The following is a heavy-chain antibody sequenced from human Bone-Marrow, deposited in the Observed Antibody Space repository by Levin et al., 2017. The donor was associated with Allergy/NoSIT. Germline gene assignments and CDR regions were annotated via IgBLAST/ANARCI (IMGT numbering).Heavy chain of an antibody. D-gene: IGHD4-23*01. CDR1: GGPIIDYY. CDR3: AKVAYGSNYAFDI. J-gene: IGHJ3*02. Sequence: PSQTLSLTCTVAGGPIIDYYWSWIRPPPGKGLEWVGYIYYSGTTNYNPSLKSRATISLDTSRTQFSLQLTSVTAADTAVYYCAKVAYGSNYAFDIWGQGTTIIVSS. CDR2: IYYSGTT. V-gene: IGHV4-59*12.